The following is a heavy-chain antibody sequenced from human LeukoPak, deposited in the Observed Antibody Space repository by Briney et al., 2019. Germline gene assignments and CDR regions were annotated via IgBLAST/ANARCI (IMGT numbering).Heavy chain of an antibody. D-gene: IGHD1-26*01. CDR3: ARVGSRGNAFDI. CDR2: IYYSGST. CDR1: GDSIRSYY. J-gene: IGHJ3*02. Sequence: MSSETLSLTCTVSGDSIRSYYWSWIRQPPGKGLEWIGYIYYSGSTSYNPSLKSRVTISADTSKNQFSLKLTSVTAADTAVYYCARVGSRGNAFDIWGQGTMVTVSS. V-gene: IGHV4-59*01.